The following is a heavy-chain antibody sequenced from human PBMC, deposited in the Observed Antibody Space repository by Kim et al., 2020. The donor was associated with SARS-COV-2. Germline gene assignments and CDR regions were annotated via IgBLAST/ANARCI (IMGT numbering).Heavy chain of an antibody. CDR2: LYYSGDI. V-gene: IGHV4-39*01. J-gene: IGHJ4*02. D-gene: IGHD3-10*01. CDR3: ARIGLYGTGILVDY. Sequence: SETLSLTCTVSGGSIASNYYWGWIRQPPGEGLEWIGSLYYSGDIYYNPSLKSRVTISVDTSRNQFSLKLSSVTAADRAVYYCARIGLYGTGILVDYWGQGTLVTVSS. CDR1: GGSIASNYY.